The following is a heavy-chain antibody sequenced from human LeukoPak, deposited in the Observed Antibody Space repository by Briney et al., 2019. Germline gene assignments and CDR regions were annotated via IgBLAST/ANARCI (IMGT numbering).Heavy chain of an antibody. CDR1: GGSISSYY. V-gene: IGHV4-59*01. Sequence: SETLSLTCTVSGGSISSYYWSWIRQPPGKGLEWIGYIYYSGSTNYNPSLKSRVTISVDTSKNQFSPKLSSVTAADTAVYYCARHKLWGYFDYWGQGTLVTVSS. CDR2: IYYSGST. J-gene: IGHJ4*02. D-gene: IGHD5-18*01. CDR3: ARHKLWGYFDY.